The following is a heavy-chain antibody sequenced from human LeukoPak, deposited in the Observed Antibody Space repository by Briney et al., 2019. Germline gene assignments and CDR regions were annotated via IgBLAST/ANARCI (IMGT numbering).Heavy chain of an antibody. Sequence: SETLSLTCTVSGDSITSGSYYWGWIRQTPEKGLEWIGSIYSTGSTSFNPSFKSRITMSVDTSKNQFSLNLNSVTAADTAVYFCARDSGFWLFWGQGTLVTVSS. D-gene: IGHD3-22*01. CDR3: ARDSGFWLF. CDR2: IYSTGST. CDR1: GDSITSGSYY. J-gene: IGHJ1*01. V-gene: IGHV4-39*07.